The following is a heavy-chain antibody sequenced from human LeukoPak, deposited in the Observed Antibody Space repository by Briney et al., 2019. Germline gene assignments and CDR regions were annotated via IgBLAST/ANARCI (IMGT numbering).Heavy chain of an antibody. CDR2: ISAYNGNT. CDR3: ARETGDPNYYYCYYMDV. D-gene: IGHD7-27*01. V-gene: IGHV1-18*01. Sequence: ASVKVSCKASGYTFTSYGISWVRQAPGQGLEWMGWISAYNGNTNYAQKLQGRVTMTTDTSTSTVYMELRSLRSDDTAVYYCARETGDPNYYYCYYMDVWGKGTTVTVSS. CDR1: GYTFTSYG. J-gene: IGHJ6*03.